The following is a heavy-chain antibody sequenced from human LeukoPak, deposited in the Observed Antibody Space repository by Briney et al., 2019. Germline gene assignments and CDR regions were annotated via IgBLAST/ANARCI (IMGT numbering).Heavy chain of an antibody. CDR3: ARDRHSSSHAFDI. V-gene: IGHV1-2*02. J-gene: IGHJ3*02. CDR2: INPNSGGT. CDR1: GYTFTGYY. Sequence: ASVKVSCKASGYTFTGYYMHRVRQAPGQGLEWMGWINPNSGGTNYAQKFQGRVTMTRDTSISTAYMELSRLRSDDTAVYYCARDRHSSSHAFDIWGQGTMVTVSS. D-gene: IGHD6-13*01.